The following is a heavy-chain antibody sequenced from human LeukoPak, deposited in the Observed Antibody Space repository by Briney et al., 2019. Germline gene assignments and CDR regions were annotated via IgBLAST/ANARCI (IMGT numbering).Heavy chain of an antibody. CDR2: IYYSGST. Sequence: SETLSLTCTVSGGSISSYYWSWIRLPPGKGLEWIGYIYYSGSTNYNPSLKSRVTISVDTSKNQFSLKLSSVTAADTAVYYCARYAKYGYYYYMDVWGKGTTVTVSS. CDR1: GGSISSYY. V-gene: IGHV4-59*01. CDR3: ARYAKYGYYYYMDV. D-gene: IGHD2-8*01. J-gene: IGHJ6*03.